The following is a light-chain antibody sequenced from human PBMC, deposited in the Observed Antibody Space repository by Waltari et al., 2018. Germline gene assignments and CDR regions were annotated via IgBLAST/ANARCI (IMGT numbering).Light chain of an antibody. CDR2: RAS. Sequence: ELVMTQSPATLSVSPGERASLSCRASQSASTSLAWYQQTPGQAPRLLIYRASTRAAGIPDRFSGSGSGTDFTLTISSLRPEDFATYYCQQSYTAPFTFGPGTRVDLK. V-gene: IGKV3-15*01. J-gene: IGKJ3*01. CDR1: QSASTS. CDR3: QQSYTAPFT.